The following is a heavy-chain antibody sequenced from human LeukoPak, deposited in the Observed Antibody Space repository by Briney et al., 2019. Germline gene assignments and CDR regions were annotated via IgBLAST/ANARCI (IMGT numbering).Heavy chain of an antibody. CDR3: ARRKSSGWYPHFDY. CDR1: GGSFSGYY. CDR2: INHSGST. D-gene: IGHD6-19*01. V-gene: IGHV4-34*01. J-gene: IGHJ4*02. Sequence: SETLSLTCAVYGGSFSGYYWSWIRQPPGKGLEWIGEINHSGSTNYNPSLKSRVTISVDTSKNQFSLKLSSVTAADTAVYYCARRKSSGWYPHFDYWGQGTLVTVSS.